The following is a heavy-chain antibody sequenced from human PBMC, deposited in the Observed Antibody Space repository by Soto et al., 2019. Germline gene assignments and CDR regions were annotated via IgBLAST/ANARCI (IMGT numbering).Heavy chain of an antibody. CDR2: IIPMFDTA. CDR3: ARRQCSGWRFNGLDF. J-gene: IGHJ3*01. CDR1: GGTFGRNA. V-gene: IGHV1-69*13. D-gene: IGHD6-19*01. Sequence: GASVKVSCNASGGTFGRNAINWVRQVPGQGLEWMGGIIPMFDTANHAQKFRDRILITADESTNTAYLELKSLRPEDTATYYCARRQCSGWRFNGLDFWGQGTKVAVSS.